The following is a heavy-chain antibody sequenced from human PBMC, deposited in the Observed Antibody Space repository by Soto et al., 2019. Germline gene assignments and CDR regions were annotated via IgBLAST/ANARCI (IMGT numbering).Heavy chain of an antibody. V-gene: IGHV3-64D*06. CDR3: VKGGITMVRGVLFAY. J-gene: IGHJ4*02. CDR1: GFSFRSYG. D-gene: IGHD3-10*01. CDR2: ISSTGGST. Sequence: PGGSLRLSCSASGFSFRSYGMHWVRQTPGKGLESLSAISSTGGSTYYADSVKGRFTISRDNSNSMLYLQMSSLRTADTAIYYCVKGGITMVRGVLFAYWGQGTPVTVSS.